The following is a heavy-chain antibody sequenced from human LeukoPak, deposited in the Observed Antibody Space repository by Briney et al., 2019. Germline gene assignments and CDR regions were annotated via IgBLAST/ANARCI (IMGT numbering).Heavy chain of an antibody. J-gene: IGHJ6*03. D-gene: IGHD5-18*01. CDR2: IYYSGST. CDR3: ARVRSYGDYYYYYMAV. CDR1: GGSISSYY. V-gene: IGHV4-39*07. Sequence: SETLSLTCTVSGGSISSYYWSWIRQPPGKGLEWIGSIYYSGSTYYNPSLKSRVTISVDTSKNQFSLKLSSVTAADTAVYYCARVRSYGDYYYYYMAVWGKGTTVTVSS.